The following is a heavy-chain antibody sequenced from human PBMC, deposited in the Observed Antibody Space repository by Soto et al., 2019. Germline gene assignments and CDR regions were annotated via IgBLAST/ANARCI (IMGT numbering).Heavy chain of an antibody. CDR2: IYYGGNT. CDR3: ASPYYYDTSGYYF. J-gene: IGHJ1*01. D-gene: IGHD3-22*01. Sequence: SETLSLTCTVSGGSVNSDNYYWTWIRQPPGKGLEWIGYIYYGGNTKYNPSLNSRVSISVDTSKNQFSLNLSSATAADTAVYYCASPYYYDTSGYYFWGQGTLVTVSS. CDR1: GGSVNSDNYY. V-gene: IGHV4-61*01.